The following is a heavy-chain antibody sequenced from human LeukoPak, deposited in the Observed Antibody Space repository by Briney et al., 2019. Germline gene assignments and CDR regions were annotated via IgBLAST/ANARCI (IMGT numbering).Heavy chain of an antibody. V-gene: IGHV3-53*01. CDR1: GITVSSNY. D-gene: IGHD1-26*01. J-gene: IGHJ4*02. Sequence: GGSLRLSCAAFGITVSSNYMTWVRQAPGKGLEWVSGIYSGGSTYYADSVKGRFTISRDNSKNTLYLQMNSLRAEDTAVYYCARTSGSYWGSYFDYWGQGTLVTVSS. CDR2: IYSGGST. CDR3: ARTSGSYWGSYFDY.